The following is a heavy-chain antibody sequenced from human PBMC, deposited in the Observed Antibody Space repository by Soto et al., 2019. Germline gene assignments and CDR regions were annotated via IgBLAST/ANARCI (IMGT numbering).Heavy chain of an antibody. D-gene: IGHD3-10*01. J-gene: IGHJ4*02. CDR1: GFTFSGSA. CDR3: TSRLLVRGVIIDY. V-gene: IGHV3-73*01. Sequence: GGSLRLSCAASGFTFSGSAMHWVRQASGKGLEWVGRIRSKANSYATAYAASVKGRFTISRDDSKNTAYLQMNSLKTEDTAVYYCTSRLLVRGVIIDYWGQGTLVTVSS. CDR2: IRSKANSYAT.